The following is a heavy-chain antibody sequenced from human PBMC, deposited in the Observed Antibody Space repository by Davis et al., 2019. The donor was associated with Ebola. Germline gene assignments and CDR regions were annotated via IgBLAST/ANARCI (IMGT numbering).Heavy chain of an antibody. V-gene: IGHV1-8*03. CDR2: MNPNSGNT. J-gene: IGHJ4*02. CDR1: GYTFTSYD. CDR3: ARGQRPKLYCSGGSCPSYYFDY. Sequence: ASVKVSCKASGYTFTSYDINWVRQATGQGLEWMGWMNPNSGNTGYAQKFQGRVTVTRDTSISTAYMELSSLRSEDTAVYYCARGQRPKLYCSGGSCPSYYFDYWGQGTLVTVSS. D-gene: IGHD2-15*01.